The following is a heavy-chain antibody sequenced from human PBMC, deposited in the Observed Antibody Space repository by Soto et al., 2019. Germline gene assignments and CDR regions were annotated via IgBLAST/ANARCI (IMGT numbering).Heavy chain of an antibody. CDR2: ISGSGGST. CDR3: ARDRLAVAGPGAVGHDAFDI. CDR1: GFTFSSYA. D-gene: IGHD6-19*01. J-gene: IGHJ3*02. V-gene: IGHV3-23*01. Sequence: GGSLRLSCAASGFTFSSYAMSWVRQAPGKGLEWVSAISGSGGSTYYADSVKGRFTISRDNSKNTLYLQMNSLRSEDTAVYYCARDRLAVAGPGAVGHDAFDIWGQGTMVTVS.